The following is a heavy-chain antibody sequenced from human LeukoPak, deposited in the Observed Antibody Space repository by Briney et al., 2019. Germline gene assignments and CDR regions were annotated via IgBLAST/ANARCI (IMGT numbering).Heavy chain of an antibody. CDR3: AKDPKAYCSSTSCPVGYFDY. D-gene: IGHD2-2*01. Sequence: GGSLRLSCAASGFTFSSYSMNWVRQAPGKGLGWVSSISSSSSYIYYADSVKGRFTITRDNSKNTLYLQMNSLRAEDTAVYYCAKDPKAYCSSTSCPVGYFDYWGQGTLVTVSS. J-gene: IGHJ4*02. V-gene: IGHV3-21*01. CDR2: ISSSSSYI. CDR1: GFTFSSYS.